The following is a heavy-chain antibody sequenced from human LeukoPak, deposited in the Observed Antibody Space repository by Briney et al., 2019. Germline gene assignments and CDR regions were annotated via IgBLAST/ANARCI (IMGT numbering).Heavy chain of an antibody. CDR3: ARELELLWFGEFTYGMDV. CDR2: ISGSGGST. Sequence: GGSLRLSCAASGFTFSSYAMSWVRQAPGKGLEWVSAISGSGGSTYYADSVKGRFTISRDNSKNTLYLQMNSLRAEDTAVYYCARELELLWFGEFTYGMDVWGQGTTVTVSS. J-gene: IGHJ6*02. D-gene: IGHD3-10*01. CDR1: GFTFSSYA. V-gene: IGHV3-23*01.